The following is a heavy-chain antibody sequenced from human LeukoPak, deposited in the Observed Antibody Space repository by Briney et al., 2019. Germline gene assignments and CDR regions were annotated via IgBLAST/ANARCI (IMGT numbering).Heavy chain of an antibody. CDR3: ASGGIVVVPAAHDAFDI. J-gene: IGHJ3*02. CDR2: ISSSGSTI. D-gene: IGHD2-2*01. Sequence: GGSLRLSCAASGFIFSSYSMNWVRQAPGKGLEWVSYISSSGSTIYYADSVKGRFTISRDNAKNSLYLQMNSLRAEDTAVYYCASGGIVVVPAAHDAFDIWGQGTMVTVSS. V-gene: IGHV3-48*04. CDR1: GFIFSSYS.